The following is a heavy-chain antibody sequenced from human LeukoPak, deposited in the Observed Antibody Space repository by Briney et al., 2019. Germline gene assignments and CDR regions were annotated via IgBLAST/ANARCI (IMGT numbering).Heavy chain of an antibody. CDR3: VRDGSYYDSSGYYYLY. Sequence: ASVKVSCKASGGTFSSYAISWVRQAPGQGLEWMGGITPMFGTANYAQKFRGRVTITADESTSTAYMELSSLRSEDTAVYYCVRDGSYYDSSGYYYLYWGQGTLVTVSS. J-gene: IGHJ4*02. V-gene: IGHV1-69*13. CDR2: ITPMFGTA. CDR1: GGTFSSYA. D-gene: IGHD3-22*01.